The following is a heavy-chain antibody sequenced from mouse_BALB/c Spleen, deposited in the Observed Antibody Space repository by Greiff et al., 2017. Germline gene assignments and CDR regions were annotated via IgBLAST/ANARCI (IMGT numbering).Heavy chain of an antibody. CDR3: ASLGSYGSLYYFDY. Sequence: QVQLQQPGAELVKPGASVKLSCKASVYTFTSYWMHWVKQRPGQGLEWIGEINPSNGRTNYNEKFKSKATLTVDKSSSTAYMQLSSLTSEDSAVYYCASLGSYGSLYYFDYWGQGTTLTVSS. CDR1: VYTFTSYW. CDR2: INPSNGRT. J-gene: IGHJ2*01. D-gene: IGHD1-1*01. V-gene: IGHV1S81*02.